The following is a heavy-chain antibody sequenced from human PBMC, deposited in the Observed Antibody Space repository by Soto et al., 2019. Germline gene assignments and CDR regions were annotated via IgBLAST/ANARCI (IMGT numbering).Heavy chain of an antibody. CDR2: ISAYNGNT. Sequence: ASVQVSCKASGYTFTSYGISWVRQAPGQGLEWMGWISAYNGNTNYAQKLQGRVTMTTDTSTSTAYMELRSLRSDDTAVYYCARDRSGYDPRNWFDPWGQGTLVTVSS. CDR3: ARDRSGYDPRNWFDP. CDR1: GYTFTSYG. D-gene: IGHD5-12*01. V-gene: IGHV1-18*01. J-gene: IGHJ5*02.